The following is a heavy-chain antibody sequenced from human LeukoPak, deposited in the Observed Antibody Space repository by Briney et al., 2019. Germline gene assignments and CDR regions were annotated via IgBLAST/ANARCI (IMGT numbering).Heavy chain of an antibody. CDR2: IYHSGST. D-gene: IGHD1-26*01. CDR1: GGSISSGGYY. V-gene: IGHV4-30-2*01. J-gene: IGHJ4*02. Sequence: SETLSLTCTVSGGSISSGGYYWSWIRQPPGRGLEWIGYIYHSGSTYYNPSLKSRVTISVDRSKNQFSLKLSSVTAADTAVHYCARDRQVGATGSYFDYWGQGTLVTVSS. CDR3: ARDRQVGATGSYFDY.